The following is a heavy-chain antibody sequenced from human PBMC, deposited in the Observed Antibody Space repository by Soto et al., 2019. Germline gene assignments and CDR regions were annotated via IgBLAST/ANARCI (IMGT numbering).Heavy chain of an antibody. V-gene: IGHV4-59*01. J-gene: IGHJ4*02. CDR1: GVSITTYY. CDR3: ARDTQGDY. CDR2: IYYSGST. Sequence: QVQLQESGPGLVKPSETLSLTCTVSGVSITTYYWSWIRQPPGKGLEWIGYIYYSGSTNYNPSLKSRVTMSVDTSKNQFSLKLSSVTAADTAVSYCARDTQGDYWGQGTLVTVSS.